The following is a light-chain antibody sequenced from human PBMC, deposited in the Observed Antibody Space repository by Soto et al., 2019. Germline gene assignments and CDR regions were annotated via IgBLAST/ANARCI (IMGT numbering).Light chain of an antibody. V-gene: IGLV2-14*01. CDR1: SSDVGGYNY. Sequence: QSALTQPASVSGSPGQSITISCTGTSSDVGGYNYVSWYQQHPGKAPKLMIYEVNNRPPGVSNRFSGSKSGNTASLTISGLQAEDEADYYCSSFTITSTYVFGAGTKVTVL. J-gene: IGLJ1*01. CDR3: SSFTITSTYV. CDR2: EVN.